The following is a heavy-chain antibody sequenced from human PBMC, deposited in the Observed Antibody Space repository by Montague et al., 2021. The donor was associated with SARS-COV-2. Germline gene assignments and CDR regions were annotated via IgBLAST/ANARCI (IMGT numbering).Heavy chain of an antibody. V-gene: IGHV4-59*01. CDR2: IYYYGNT. CDR1: GDSIRNYF. CDR3: AKECGSGSINPAY. D-gene: IGHD3-10*01. Sequence: SESLSLACTVSGDSIRNYFWSWIRQPPGKGLEWIGYIYYYGNTHYNPSLKSRATISIDTSRNLFSLQLSSVTAADTAVYFCAKECGSGSINPAYWGQGALVTVSS. J-gene: IGHJ4*02.